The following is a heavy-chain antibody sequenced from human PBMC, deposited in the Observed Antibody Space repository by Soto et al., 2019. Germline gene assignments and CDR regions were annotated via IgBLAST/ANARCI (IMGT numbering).Heavy chain of an antibody. CDR1: GFTFDDYA. V-gene: IGHV3-9*01. CDR3: AKDIYGSGSSAFDI. Sequence: EVQLVASGGGLVQPGRSLRLACAASGFTFDDYAMHWVRQAPGTGLEWVSGISWNSGSIGYADSVKGRFTISRDNVKNSLYLQMNSLRAEDTALYYCAKDIYGSGSSAFDIWGQGTMVTVSS. CDR2: ISWNSGSI. D-gene: IGHD3-10*01. J-gene: IGHJ3*02.